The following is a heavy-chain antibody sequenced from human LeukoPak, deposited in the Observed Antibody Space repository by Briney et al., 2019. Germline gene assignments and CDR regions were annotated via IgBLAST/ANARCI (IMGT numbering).Heavy chain of an antibody. CDR1: GFTFSSYA. CDR3: AKVSSSYDFWSGFDY. V-gene: IGHV3-23*01. D-gene: IGHD3-3*01. J-gene: IGHJ4*02. Sequence: GGSLRLSCAASGFTFSSYAMSWVRQAPGKGLEWVSGISASNGSTYYADSVKGRFTISRDNSKNTLYLQMNSLRAEDTAVYYCAKVSSSYDFWSGFDYWGQGTLVTVSS. CDR2: ISASNGST.